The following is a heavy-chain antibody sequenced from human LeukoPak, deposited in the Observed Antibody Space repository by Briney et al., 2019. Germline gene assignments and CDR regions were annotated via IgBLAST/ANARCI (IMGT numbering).Heavy chain of an antibody. V-gene: IGHV3-7*01. Sequence: GGSLRLSCAASGFTFSSYGMSWVRQAPGKGLEWVANIKQDGSEKYYVDSVKGRFTTSRDNAKNSLYLQMNSLRAEDTAVYYCARSRSDTGYYYYYMDVWGKGTTVTVSS. CDR3: ARSRSDTGYYYYYMDV. CDR2: IKQDGSEK. J-gene: IGHJ6*03. CDR1: GFTFSSYG. D-gene: IGHD6-19*01.